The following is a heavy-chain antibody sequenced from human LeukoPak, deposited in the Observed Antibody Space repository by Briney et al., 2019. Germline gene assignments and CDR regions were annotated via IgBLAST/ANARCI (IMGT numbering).Heavy chain of an antibody. CDR2: IYSSGST. CDR1: GGSITNSRYY. D-gene: IGHD2-15*01. V-gene: IGHV4-39*01. Sequence: SETLSLTCTVSGGSITNSRYYWGWIRQPPGKGLEWIGNIYSSGSTYYSPSLKSRVTISIDTSTNQFSLKLSSVTAADAALYYCAKCYSFLDGFDIWGQGTMVSVSS. J-gene: IGHJ3*02. CDR3: AKCYSFLDGFDI.